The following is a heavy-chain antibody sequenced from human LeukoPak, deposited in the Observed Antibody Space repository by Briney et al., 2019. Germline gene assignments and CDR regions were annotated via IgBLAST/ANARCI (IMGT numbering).Heavy chain of an antibody. J-gene: IGHJ4*01. D-gene: IGHD3-3*01. CDR3: ARGITIFGGVIAYYFDS. CDR2: IYYSGST. Sequence: SETLSLTCTDSGGSISSYYGSWIRQPPGKGLEWIGYIYYSGSTNYNPSLKSRVTISVDTSKNQFSLKLSSVTAADTAVYYCARGITIFGGVIAYYFDSCGHRNLLTVSS. CDR1: GGSISSYY. V-gene: IGHV4-59*01.